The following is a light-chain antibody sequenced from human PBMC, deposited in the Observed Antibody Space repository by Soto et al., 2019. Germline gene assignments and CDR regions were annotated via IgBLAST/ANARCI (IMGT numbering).Light chain of an antibody. CDR1: SSNIGSNT. CDR3: AAWDDSLYGWV. V-gene: IGLV1-44*01. J-gene: IGLJ3*02. Sequence: QSVLTQPPSASGTPGQRVTISCSGSSSNIGSNTVNWYQQHPGTAPKLLIYYNNQRPSGVPDRFSGSKSGTSASLAISGLQSEDEAHYYCAAWDDSLYGWVFGGGTKLTVL. CDR2: YNN.